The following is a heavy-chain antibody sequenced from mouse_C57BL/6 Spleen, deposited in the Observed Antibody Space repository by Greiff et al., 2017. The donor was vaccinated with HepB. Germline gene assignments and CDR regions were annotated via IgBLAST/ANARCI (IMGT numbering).Heavy chain of an antibody. D-gene: IGHD1-1*01. CDR3: AREDYYGSSYPWFAY. Sequence: EVQVVESGGGLVKPGGSLKLSCAASGFTFSSYAMSWVRQTPEKRLEWVATISDGGSYTYYPDNVKGRFTISRDKAKNNLYLQMSHLKSEDTAMYYCAREDYYGSSYPWFAYWGQGTLVTVSA. V-gene: IGHV5-4*01. CDR2: ISDGGSYT. J-gene: IGHJ3*01. CDR1: GFTFSSYA.